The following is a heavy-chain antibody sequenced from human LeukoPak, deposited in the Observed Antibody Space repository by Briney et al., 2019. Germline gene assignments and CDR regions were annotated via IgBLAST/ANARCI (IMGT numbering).Heavy chain of an antibody. Sequence: SGPALVKPTQTLTLTCSFSGFSLSTSGMCVSWIRQPPVKALEWLARIDWDDETYYSTSLKTRLTISKDTSKNQVVLKLTNIAPVDTATYYCARTNRKPVSGSARNYFYIDVWGKGTTVTVSS. D-gene: IGHD3-10*01. CDR3: ARTNRKPVSGSARNYFYIDV. CDR2: IDWDDET. CDR1: GFSLSTSGMC. V-gene: IGHV2-70*11. J-gene: IGHJ6*03.